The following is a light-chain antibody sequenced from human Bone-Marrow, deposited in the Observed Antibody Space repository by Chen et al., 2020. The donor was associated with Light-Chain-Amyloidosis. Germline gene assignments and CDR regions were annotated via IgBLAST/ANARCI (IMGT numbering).Light chain of an antibody. Sequence: QSALTQPASVSGSPGQSITISCTGTSSDVGGDNHVSWYQQHPDKAPKLMIYEVTNRPSWVPDRFCGSKSANTASLTISGLQTEDDADYFCSSYTITNTLVFGSGTRVTVL. CDR3: SSYTITNTLV. CDR1: SSDVGGDNH. CDR2: EVT. V-gene: IGLV2-14*01. J-gene: IGLJ1*01.